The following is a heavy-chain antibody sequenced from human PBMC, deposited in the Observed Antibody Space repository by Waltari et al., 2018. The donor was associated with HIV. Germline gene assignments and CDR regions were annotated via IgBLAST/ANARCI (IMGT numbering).Heavy chain of an antibody. D-gene: IGHD4-17*01. CDR1: GFTFSSHA. J-gene: IGHJ5*01. V-gene: IGHV3-23*01. CDR2: ISGIGYSM. CDR3: VRHPYSDYSLVWVDS. Sequence: EVQLLESGGGLVQTGGSLRLSCAASGFTFSSHAMSWVRQDPGKGLEWVSIISGIGYSMNYADSAKGHFTISRDNSKNVLYLQMNSLRVEDTAIYYCVRHPYSDYSLVWVDSWGQGTLVSVSS.